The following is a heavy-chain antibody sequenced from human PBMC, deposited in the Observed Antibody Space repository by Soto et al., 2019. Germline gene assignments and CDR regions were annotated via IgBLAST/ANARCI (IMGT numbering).Heavy chain of an antibody. V-gene: IGHV1-69*12. D-gene: IGHD1-26*01. CDR2: IMPVFPTP. J-gene: IGHJ6*01. CDR1: GGTFRTSA. Sequence: QVQLVQSGAEVKKPGSSVKVSCKTSGGTFRTSAISWVRQAPGQGLEWMGGIMPVFPTPDYAQKFQVRVTITADESTGTAYMELSSLRSEDTAVYYGSRDIDRQQLGGNYYYIMDVWGQGTTVTVSS. CDR3: SRDIDRQQLGGNYYYIMDV.